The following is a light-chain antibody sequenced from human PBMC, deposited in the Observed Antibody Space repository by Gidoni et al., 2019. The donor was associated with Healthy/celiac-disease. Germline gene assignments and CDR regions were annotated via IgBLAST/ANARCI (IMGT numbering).Light chain of an antibody. CDR2: GNS. J-gene: IGLJ2*01. CDR1: SSNIGAGYD. CDR3: QSYDSSLSALV. Sequence: QSVLTQPPSASEAPGQRVTISCTGSSSNIGAGYDVHWYQQLPGPAPKLLIYGNSNRPSGVPDRFSGSKSGTSASLAITGLQAEDEADYYCQSYDSSLSALVFGGGTKLTVL. V-gene: IGLV1-40*01.